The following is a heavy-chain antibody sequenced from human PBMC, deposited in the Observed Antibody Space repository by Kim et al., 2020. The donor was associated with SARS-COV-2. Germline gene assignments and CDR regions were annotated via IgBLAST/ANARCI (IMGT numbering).Heavy chain of an antibody. Sequence: AQKFQGRVTITADESTSTAYMELSSLRSEDTAVYYCAREGYGFWSGYFDYWGQGTLVTVSS. CDR3: AREGYGFWSGYFDY. J-gene: IGHJ4*02. D-gene: IGHD3-3*01. V-gene: IGHV1-69*01.